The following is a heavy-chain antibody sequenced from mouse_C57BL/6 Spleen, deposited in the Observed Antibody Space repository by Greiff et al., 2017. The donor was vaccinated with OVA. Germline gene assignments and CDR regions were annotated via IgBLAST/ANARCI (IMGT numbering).Heavy chain of an antibody. CDR2: IYPGDGDT. V-gene: IGHV1-82*01. J-gene: IGHJ2*01. D-gene: IGHD1-1*01. CDR1: GYAFSSSW. CDR3: ARLDGSSFDY. Sequence: QVQLKQSGPELVKPGASVKISCTASGYAFSSSWMNWVQQRPGTGLEWIGRIYPGDGDTNYNGKFKGKATLTADKSSSTAYMQLSSLTSEDSAVYFCARLDGSSFDYWGQGTTLTVSS.